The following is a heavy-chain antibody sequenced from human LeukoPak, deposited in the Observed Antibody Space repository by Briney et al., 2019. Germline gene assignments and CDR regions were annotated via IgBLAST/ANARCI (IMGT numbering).Heavy chain of an antibody. CDR1: GGXIGNYY. D-gene: IGHD3-22*01. Sequence: SETLSLTCTVSGGXIGNYYCTWIRQPAGRGLEWIGRMSASGSSNYSPSLKSRVTMSVDTSKSQFSLRLNSVTAADTAVYYCARIYYYDSSGYYWFDPWGQGTLVTVSS. V-gene: IGHV4-4*07. CDR2: MSASGSS. CDR3: ARIYYYDSSGYYWFDP. J-gene: IGHJ5*02.